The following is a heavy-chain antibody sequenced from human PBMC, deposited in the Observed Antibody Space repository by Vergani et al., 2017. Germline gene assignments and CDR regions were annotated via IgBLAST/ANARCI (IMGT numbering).Heavy chain of an antibody. CDR2: IIPIFGTA. CDR1: GGTFSSYA. V-gene: IGHV1-69*01. CDR3: AREATTGTTGGWFDP. J-gene: IGHJ5*02. D-gene: IGHD1-1*01. Sequence: QVQLVQSGAEVKKPGSSVKVSCKASGGTFSSYAISWVRQAPGQGLEWMGGIIPIFGTANYAQKFQGRVTITADESTSTAYMELSSLRSDDTAVYYFAREATTGTTGGWFDPWGQGTLVTVSS.